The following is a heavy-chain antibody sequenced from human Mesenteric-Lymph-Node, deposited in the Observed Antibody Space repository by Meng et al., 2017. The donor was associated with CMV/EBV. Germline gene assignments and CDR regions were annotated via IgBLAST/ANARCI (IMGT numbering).Heavy chain of an antibody. CDR3: ARRDLRFLADY. V-gene: IGHV4-38-2*02. Sequence: GSLRLSCTVSGGSISSGYYWGWIRQPPGKGLEWIGSIYHSGSTYYNPSLKSRVTISVDTSKNQFSLKLSSVTAADTAVYYCARRDLRFLADYWGQGTLVTVSS. D-gene: IGHD3-3*01. J-gene: IGHJ4*02. CDR2: IYHSGST. CDR1: GGSISSGYY.